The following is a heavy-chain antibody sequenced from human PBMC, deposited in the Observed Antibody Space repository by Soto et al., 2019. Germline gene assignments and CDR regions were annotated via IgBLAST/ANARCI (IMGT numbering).Heavy chain of an antibody. J-gene: IGHJ4*02. CDR1: GGSISSYY. CDR2: IYYSGST. D-gene: IGHD3-3*01. Sequence: ASETLSLTCTVSGGSISSYYWGWIRQPPGKGLEWIGYIYYSGSTNYNPSLKSRVTISVDTSKNQFSLKLSSVTAADTAVYYCAGAYYDFWRGNILDYWGQGTLVTVSS. V-gene: IGHV4-59*08. CDR3: AGAYYDFWRGNILDY.